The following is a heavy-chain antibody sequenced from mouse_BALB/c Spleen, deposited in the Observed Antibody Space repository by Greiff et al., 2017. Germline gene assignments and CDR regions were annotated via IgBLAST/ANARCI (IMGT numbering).Heavy chain of an antibody. CDR2: IRSKSNNYAT. CDR1: GFTFNTYA. Sequence: EVQVVESGGGLVQPKGSLKLSCAASGFTFNTYAMNWVRQAPGKGLEWVARIRSKSNNYATYYADSVKDRFTISRDDSQSMLYLQMNNLKTEDTAMYYCVRWSGSYAMDYWGQGTSVTVSS. V-gene: IGHV10-1*02. D-gene: IGHD1-2*01. CDR3: VRWSGSYAMDY. J-gene: IGHJ4*01.